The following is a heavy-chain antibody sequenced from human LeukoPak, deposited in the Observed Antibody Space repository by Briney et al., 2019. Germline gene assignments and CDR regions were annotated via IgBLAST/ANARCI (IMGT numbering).Heavy chain of an antibody. CDR2: ISAYNGNT. D-gene: IGHD4-23*01. V-gene: IGHV1-18*01. CDR3: ARGPLFGATVVGLFDY. CDR1: GYTFTSYG. J-gene: IGHJ4*02. Sequence: GASVKVSCKASGYTFTSYGISWVRQAPGQGLEWMGWISAYNGNTNYAQKLQGRVTMTTDTSTSTAYMELRSLRSDDTAVYYCARGPLFGATVVGLFDYWGQGTLVTVSS.